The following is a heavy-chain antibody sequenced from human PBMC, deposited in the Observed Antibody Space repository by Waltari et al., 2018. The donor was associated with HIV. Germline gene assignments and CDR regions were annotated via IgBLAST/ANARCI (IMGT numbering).Heavy chain of an antibody. CDR3: ARTNIVVVPAATLRITDYYYGMDV. V-gene: IGHV3-48*01. Sequence: EVQLVESGGGLVQPGGSLRLSCAASGFTFSSYSMNWVRQAPGKGLEWVSYISSSSSTIYYADSVKGRFTISRDNAKNSLYLQMNSLRAEDTAVYYCARTNIVVVPAATLRITDYYYGMDVWGQGTTVTVSS. CDR1: GFTFSSYS. CDR2: ISSSSSTI. D-gene: IGHD2-2*01. J-gene: IGHJ6*02.